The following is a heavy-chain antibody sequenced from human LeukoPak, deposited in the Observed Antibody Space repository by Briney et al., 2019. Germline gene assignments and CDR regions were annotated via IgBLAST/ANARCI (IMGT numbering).Heavy chain of an antibody. D-gene: IGHD6-13*01. Sequence: GGSLRLSCAASGFTFISYWMTWVRQAPGKGLEWVANIKQDGSEIYYVDSVKGRFTISRDNAKNSLYLQMNSLRAEDTAVYYCARDGAYSSSWVWFDPWGQGTLVTVSS. CDR1: GFTFISYW. V-gene: IGHV3-7*01. J-gene: IGHJ5*02. CDR3: ARDGAYSSSWVWFDP. CDR2: IKQDGSEI.